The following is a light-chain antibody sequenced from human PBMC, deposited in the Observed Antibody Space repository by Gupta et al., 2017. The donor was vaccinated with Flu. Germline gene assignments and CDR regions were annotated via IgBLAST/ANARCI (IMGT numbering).Light chain of an antibody. CDR3: QQSYNTPET. Sequence: PTSPSAPGGDRATITGPARNSSNNYLNWYQQKPGIAPKVLINAASSLQSGVPARFSGSGSGTDFTLTISSLQPEDFATYYCQQSYNTPETFGEGTKLEIK. CDR2: AAS. CDR1: NSSNNY. V-gene: IGKV1-39*01. J-gene: IGKJ2*01.